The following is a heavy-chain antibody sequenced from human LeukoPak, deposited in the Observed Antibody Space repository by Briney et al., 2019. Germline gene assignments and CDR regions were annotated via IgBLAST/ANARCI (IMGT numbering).Heavy chain of an antibody. CDR1: GFTFSSYG. V-gene: IGHV3-30*18. CDR3: AKDRFSADLGYCSSTSCYRGGGLSY. J-gene: IGHJ4*02. CDR2: ISYDGSNK. Sequence: QPGRSLRLSCAASGFTFSSYGMHWVRQAPGKGLEWVAVISYDGSNKYYADSVKGRFTISRDNSKNTLYLQMNSLRAEDTAVYYCAKDRFSADLGYCSSTSCYRGGGLSYWGQGTLVTVSS. D-gene: IGHD2-2*01.